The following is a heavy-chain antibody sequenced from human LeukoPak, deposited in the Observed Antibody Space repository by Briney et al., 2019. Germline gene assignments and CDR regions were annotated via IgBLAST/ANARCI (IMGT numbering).Heavy chain of an antibody. CDR2: FDPEDGET. D-gene: IGHD2-15*01. V-gene: IGHV1-24*01. Sequence: ASVTVSCTVSGYTLTELSMHWVRQAPGKGLEWMGDFDPEDGETIYAQKFQGRVTMTEDTSTDTAYMELSSLRSEDTAVYYCATRCCSGGSCYDYYYYGMDVWGQGTTVTVSS. J-gene: IGHJ6*02. CDR3: ATRCCSGGSCYDYYYYGMDV. CDR1: GYTLTELS.